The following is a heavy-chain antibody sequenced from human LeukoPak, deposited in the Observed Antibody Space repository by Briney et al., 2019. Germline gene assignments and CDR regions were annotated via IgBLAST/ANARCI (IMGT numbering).Heavy chain of an antibody. J-gene: IGHJ4*02. D-gene: IGHD3-22*01. CDR1: GYIFSNYW. CDR3: ARPVEDSSGYYVDY. CDR2: IYPGDSET. Sequence: GESLKISCQASGYIFSNYWIGWVRQMPGKGLEWMAIIYPGDSETKYSPSFQGQVTISVDKSISTTYLQWSSLKASDTAMYYCARPVEDSSGYYVDYWGQGTLVTVSS. V-gene: IGHV5-51*01.